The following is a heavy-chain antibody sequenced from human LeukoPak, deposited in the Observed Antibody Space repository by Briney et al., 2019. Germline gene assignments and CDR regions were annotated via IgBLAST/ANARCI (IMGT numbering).Heavy chain of an antibody. Sequence: PSETLSLTCTISGGSISSYYWSWIRQPPGKGLEWIGYIYYTGSTNHNPSLKSRVTISVDTSKNQFSLKLSSVTAADTAVYYCARVTRSSGPSDAFDIWGQGTMVTVSS. J-gene: IGHJ3*02. CDR1: GGSISSYY. CDR2: IYYTGST. V-gene: IGHV4-59*01. D-gene: IGHD3-22*01. CDR3: ARVTRSSGPSDAFDI.